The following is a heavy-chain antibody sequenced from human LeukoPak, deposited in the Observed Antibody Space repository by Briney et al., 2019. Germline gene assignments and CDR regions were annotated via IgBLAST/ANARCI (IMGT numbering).Heavy chain of an antibody. D-gene: IGHD4-23*01. CDR3: ARSYGGNSAPNDY. J-gene: IGHJ4*02. CDR1: GGTFSSYA. CDR2: IIPILGTA. Sequence: GASVKVSCKASGGTFSSYAISWVRQAPGQGLEWMGGIIPILGTANYAQKFQGRVTITADESTSTAYMELSSLRSEDTAVYYCARSYGGNSAPNDYWGQGTLVTVSS. V-gene: IGHV1-69*13.